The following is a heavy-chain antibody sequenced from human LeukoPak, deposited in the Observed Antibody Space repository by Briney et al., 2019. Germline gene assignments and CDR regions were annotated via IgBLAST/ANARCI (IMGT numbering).Heavy chain of an antibody. D-gene: IGHD6-13*01. Sequence: SETLSLTCTVSGGSISSYYWSWIRQPPGKGLVWIGYIYYSGSTNYNPSLKSRVTISVDTSKNQFSLKLSSVTAADTAVYYCARVGSYSSSWYDLDYWGQGTLVTVSS. CDR2: IYYSGST. V-gene: IGHV4-59*01. CDR1: GGSISSYY. J-gene: IGHJ4*02. CDR3: ARVGSYSSSWYDLDY.